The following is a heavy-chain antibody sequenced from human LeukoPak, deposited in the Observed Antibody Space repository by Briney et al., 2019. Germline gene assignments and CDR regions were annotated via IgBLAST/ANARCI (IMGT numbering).Heavy chain of an antibody. D-gene: IGHD2/OR15-2a*01. CDR3: ASAFSENDAFDI. J-gene: IGHJ3*02. CDR2: IYYSGST. CDR1: GGSISSGGYY. V-gene: IGHV4-31*03. Sequence: PSETLSLTCTVSGGSISSGGYYWSWIRRHPGKGLGWIGYIYYSGSTYYNPSLKSRVTISVDTSKNQFSLKLSSVTAADTAVYYCASAFSENDAFDIWGQGTMVTVSS.